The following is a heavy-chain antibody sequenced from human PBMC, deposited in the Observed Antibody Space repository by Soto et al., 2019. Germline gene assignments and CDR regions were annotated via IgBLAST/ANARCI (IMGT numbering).Heavy chain of an antibody. CDR1: GFTFSSYA. CDR3: ARSPPLGHYYFDY. V-gene: IGHV3-30-3*01. Sequence: GGSLRLSCAASGFTFSSYAMHWVRQAPGKGLEWVAVISYDGSNKYYADSVKGRFTISRDNSKNTLYLQMNSLRAEDTAVYYCARSPPLGHYYFDYWGQGTLVTVSS. J-gene: IGHJ4*02. D-gene: IGHD7-27*01. CDR2: ISYDGSNK.